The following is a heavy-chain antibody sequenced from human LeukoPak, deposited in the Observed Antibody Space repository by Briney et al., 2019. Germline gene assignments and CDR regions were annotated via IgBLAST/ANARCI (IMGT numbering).Heavy chain of an antibody. CDR3: ARDRDWETADAFDI. CDR2: INTNTENP. Sequence: ASVKVSCKASGYTFTSHAMNWVRQAPGQGLEWMGWINTNTENPTYAQGFTGRFVFSLDTSVSTAYLQISSLKAEDTAVYYCARDRDWETADAFDIWGQGTMVTVSS. V-gene: IGHV7-4-1*02. D-gene: IGHD3/OR15-3a*01. J-gene: IGHJ3*02. CDR1: GYTFTSHA.